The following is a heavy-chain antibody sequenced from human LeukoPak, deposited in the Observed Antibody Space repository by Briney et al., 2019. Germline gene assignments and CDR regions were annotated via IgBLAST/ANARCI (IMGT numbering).Heavy chain of an antibody. D-gene: IGHD2-8*01. CDR1: GYTFTSYD. CDR3: ARTQGYCTNGVCSYYFDY. V-gene: IGHV1-8*01. CDR2: MNPNSGNT. Sequence: GASVKVSCKASGYTFTSYDINWVRQATGQGLEWMGWMNPNSGNTGYAQKFQGRVTMTRNTSISTAYMELSSLRSEDTAVYYSARTQGYCTNGVCSYYFDYWGQGTLVTVSS. J-gene: IGHJ4*02.